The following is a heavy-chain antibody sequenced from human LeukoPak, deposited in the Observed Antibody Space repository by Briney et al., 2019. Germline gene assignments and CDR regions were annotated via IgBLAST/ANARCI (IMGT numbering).Heavy chain of an antibody. CDR3: VRDVSQRRHFDY. CDR2: FYGSGSA. CDR1: GGSISIANYF. Sequence: SETLSLTCTVSGGSISIANYFWGWIRQPPGKGLEWIGYFYGSGSASYNPSLKSRVTISLDRSSNQFSLKMSSVTAADTAVYYCVRDVSQRRHFDYWGQGTLVTVSS. J-gene: IGHJ4*02. V-gene: IGHV4-30-2*01. D-gene: IGHD1-1*01.